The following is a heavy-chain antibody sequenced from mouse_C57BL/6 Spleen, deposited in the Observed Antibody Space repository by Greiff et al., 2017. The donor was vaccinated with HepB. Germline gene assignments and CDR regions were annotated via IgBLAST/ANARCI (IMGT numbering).Heavy chain of an antibody. V-gene: IGHV1-61*01. J-gene: IGHJ1*03. CDR1: GYTFTSYW. Sequence: QVHVKQPGAELVRPGSSVKLSCKASGYTFTSYWMDWVKQRPGQGLEWIGNIYPSDSETHYNQKFKDKATLTVDKSSSTAYMQLSSLTSEDSAVYYCARTGNGYFDVWGTGTTVTVSS. CDR3: ARTGNGYFDV. CDR2: IYPSDSET. D-gene: IGHD4-1*01.